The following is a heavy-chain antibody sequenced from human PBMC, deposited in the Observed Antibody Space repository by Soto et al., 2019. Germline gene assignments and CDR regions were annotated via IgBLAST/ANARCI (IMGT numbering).Heavy chain of an antibody. Sequence: GGSLRLSCAASGFTFSDYYRSWIRQAPGKGLEWVSYISSSGSTIYYADSVKGRFTISRDNAKNSLYLQMNSLRAEDTAVYYCARVLFAVVAARFDYWGQGTLVTVSS. CDR1: GFTFSDYY. CDR2: ISSSGSTI. CDR3: ARVLFAVVAARFDY. J-gene: IGHJ4*02. D-gene: IGHD2-15*01. V-gene: IGHV3-11*01.